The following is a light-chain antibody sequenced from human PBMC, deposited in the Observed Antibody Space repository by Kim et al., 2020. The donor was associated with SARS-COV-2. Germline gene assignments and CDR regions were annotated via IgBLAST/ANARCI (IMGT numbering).Light chain of an antibody. V-gene: IGLV3-1*01. Sequence: VSVSPGQPASIACSGDKLGDKYACWYQQKPGQSPVLVIYQDNKRPSGIPERFSGSNSGNTATLTISGTQAMDEADYYCQAWDSSVVFGGGTQLTVL. CDR2: QDN. CDR1: KLGDKY. CDR3: QAWDSSVV. J-gene: IGLJ2*01.